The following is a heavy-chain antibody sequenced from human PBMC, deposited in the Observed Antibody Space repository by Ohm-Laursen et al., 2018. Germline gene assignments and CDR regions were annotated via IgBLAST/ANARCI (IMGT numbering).Heavy chain of an antibody. V-gene: IGHV3-9*01. D-gene: IGHD3-10*01. CDR2: ISWNSGSI. CDR3: ARSRRLLYGSGSYFDY. Sequence: SLRLSCAASGFTFDDYAMHWVRQAPGKGLEWVSGISWNSGSIGYADSVKGRFTISRDNAKNSLYLQINSLRAEDTALYYCARSRRLLYGSGSYFDYWGQGTLVTVSS. J-gene: IGHJ4*02. CDR1: GFTFDDYA.